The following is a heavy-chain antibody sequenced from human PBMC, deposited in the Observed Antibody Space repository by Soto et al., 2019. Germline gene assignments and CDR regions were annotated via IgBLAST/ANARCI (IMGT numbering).Heavy chain of an antibody. CDR3: ARNLRLVGFGEYDL. D-gene: IGHD3-10*01. Sequence: EVQLVESGGGLVQPGGSLRLSCAASGFTVSSNYMSWVRLAPGKGLEWVSTIYSGGSTYYADSVKGRFTISRHNSNNTLDLQMNSLRAEDTAVYYCARNLRLVGFGEYDLWGRGTLVTVSS. CDR2: IYSGGST. CDR1: GFTVSSNY. V-gene: IGHV3-53*04. J-gene: IGHJ2*01.